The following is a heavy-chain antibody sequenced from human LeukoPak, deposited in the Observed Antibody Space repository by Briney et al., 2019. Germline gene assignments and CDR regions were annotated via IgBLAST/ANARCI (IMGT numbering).Heavy chain of an antibody. CDR2: IYTSGST. CDR1: GGSISSSSYC. V-gene: IGHV4-61*02. CDR3: ARTLYDSSGYYYGY. Sequence: SETLSLTCTVSGGSISSSSYCWRWIRQPAGRGLEWIGRIYTSGSTDYNPSLKSRVTISVDTSKNQLSLKLSSVTATDTAVYYCARTLYDSSGYYYGYWGQGTLVTVSS. D-gene: IGHD3-22*01. J-gene: IGHJ4*02.